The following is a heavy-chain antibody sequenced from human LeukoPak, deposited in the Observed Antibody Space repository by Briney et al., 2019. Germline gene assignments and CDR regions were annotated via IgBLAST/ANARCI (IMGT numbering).Heavy chain of an antibody. D-gene: IGHD2-2*01. CDR1: GFTFSSYA. CDR2: ISGSGGST. V-gene: IGHV3-23*01. J-gene: IGHJ3*02. Sequence: GGSLRLSCAASGFTFSSYAMSWVRQAPGKGLEWVSAISGSGGSTYYADSVKGRFTISRDNSKNTLYLQMNSLRAEDTAVYYCAKSTPQLYPIIVVVPAAIGRGAFDIWGQGTMVTVSS. CDR3: AKSTPQLYPIIVVVPAAIGRGAFDI.